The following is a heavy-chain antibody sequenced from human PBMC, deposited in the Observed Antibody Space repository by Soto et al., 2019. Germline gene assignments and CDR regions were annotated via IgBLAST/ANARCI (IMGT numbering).Heavy chain of an antibody. D-gene: IGHD2-15*01. CDR2: ISHTGGT. J-gene: IGHJ1*01. CDR1: GGSISRGGSC. V-gene: IGHV4-30-2*01. CDR3: ARGQVVAAQH. Sequence: LQLQESGSGLVTPSQTLSLTCAVSGGSISRGGSCWSWIRHPPVKGLEGIGFISHTGGTYYNPALKRRVTISVDRSKNQCSLKLSSVTASDTAGYYCARGQVVAAQHWGQRTPVTVSS.